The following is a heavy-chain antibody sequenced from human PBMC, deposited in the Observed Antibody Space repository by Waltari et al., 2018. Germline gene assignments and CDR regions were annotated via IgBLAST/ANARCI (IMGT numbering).Heavy chain of an antibody. Sequence: EVQLVESGGGLVKPGGSLRLSCAASGFTFSDYTMSWVRQTPGKGLECVSSISSSSSFIYYADSVKGRFTISRDNAKNSLFLQMNSLRAEDTSVYYCVRSDYGDYVGGYYWGQGTVVTVSS. J-gene: IGHJ4*02. V-gene: IGHV3-21*01. D-gene: IGHD4-17*01. CDR1: GFTFSDYT. CDR3: VRSDYGDYVGGYY. CDR2: ISSSSSFI.